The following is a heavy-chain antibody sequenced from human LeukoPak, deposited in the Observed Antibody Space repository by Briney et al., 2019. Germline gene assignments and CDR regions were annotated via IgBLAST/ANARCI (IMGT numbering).Heavy chain of an antibody. CDR3: ATLAGTIPY. D-gene: IGHD1-7*01. CDR2: IKQDDSAT. V-gene: IGHV3-7*02. J-gene: IGHJ4*02. CDR1: GFTFSNYW. Sequence: GGSLRLSCAASGFTFSNYWMIWVRQAPGKGLEWVANIKQDDSATNYLDSVKGRFTISRDNSKNTLYLQMDSLRAEDMAVYYCATLAGTIPYWGQGTLVTVSS.